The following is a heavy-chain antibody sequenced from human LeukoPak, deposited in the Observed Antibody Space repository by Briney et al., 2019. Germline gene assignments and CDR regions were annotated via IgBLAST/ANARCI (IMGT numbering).Heavy chain of an antibody. CDR2: INPSGGST. J-gene: IGHJ6*02. Sequence: GASVKASCKASGYTFTSYYMHWVRQAPGQGLEWMGIINPSGGSTSYAQKFQGRVTMTRDTSTSTVYMELSSLRSEDTAVYYCARDLYDSSGYYYYYYGMDVWGQGTTVTVSS. D-gene: IGHD3-22*01. CDR1: GYTFTSYY. CDR3: ARDLYDSSGYYYYYYGMDV. V-gene: IGHV1-46*01.